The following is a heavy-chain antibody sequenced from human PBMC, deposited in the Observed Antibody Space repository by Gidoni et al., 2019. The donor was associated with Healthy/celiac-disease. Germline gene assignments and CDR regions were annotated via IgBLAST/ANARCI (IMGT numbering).Heavy chain of an antibody. D-gene: IGHD2-21*02. CDR2: IYHSGST. J-gene: IGHJ4*02. V-gene: IGHV4-38-2*02. CDR1: GYSISSGYY. Sequence: QVQLQESGPGLVKPSETLSLTCTVSGYSISSGYYWGWIRQPPGKGLEWIGSIYHSGSTYYNPSLKSLVTISVDTSKNQFSLKLSSVTAADTAVYYCARVGVTATRAYYFDYWGQGTLVTVSS. CDR3: ARVGVTATRAYYFDY.